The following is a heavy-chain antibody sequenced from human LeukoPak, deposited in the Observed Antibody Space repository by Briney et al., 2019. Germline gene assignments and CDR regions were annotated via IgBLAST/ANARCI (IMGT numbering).Heavy chain of an antibody. Sequence: PSETLSLTCTVSGGSISSSSYYWGWVRQPPGKGLEWIGSIYYSGSTYYNPSLKSRVTISVDTSKNQFSLKLSSVTAADTAVYYCARQLVVVTLVNWFDPWGQGTLVTVSS. V-gene: IGHV4-39*01. D-gene: IGHD2-21*02. CDR1: GGSISSSSYY. J-gene: IGHJ5*02. CDR2: IYYSGST. CDR3: ARQLVVVTLVNWFDP.